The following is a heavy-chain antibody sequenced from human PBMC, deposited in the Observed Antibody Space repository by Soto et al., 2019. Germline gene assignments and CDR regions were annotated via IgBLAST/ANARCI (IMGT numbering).Heavy chain of an antibody. V-gene: IGHV3-30*03. Sequence: QVQVVESGGGVVQPGRSLRLSCVASGFSFSHYGMQWVRQAPGKGLEWVAVISYDGSHKYYGESVTGRFTISRDNSKNKLYLQMNSLRPDETALYFCARDREREQLVYYGVDVWGQVTTVAVSS. CDR3: ARDREREQLVYYGVDV. J-gene: IGHJ6*02. CDR1: GFSFSHYG. D-gene: IGHD6-13*01. CDR2: ISYDGSHK.